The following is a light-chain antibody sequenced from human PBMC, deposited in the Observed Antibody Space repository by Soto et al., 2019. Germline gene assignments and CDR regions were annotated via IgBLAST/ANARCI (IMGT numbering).Light chain of an antibody. J-gene: IGKJ4*01. CDR2: DAS. Sequence: EIVLTQSPATQSLSPGERATLSCRASQSVSSYLAWYQQKPGQAPRLLIYDASNRATGIPARFSGSGSGTDFTLTISSLEPEDFAFYYCQQRSNWLLTFGGGTKVEIK. V-gene: IGKV3-11*01. CDR1: QSVSSY. CDR3: QQRSNWLLT.